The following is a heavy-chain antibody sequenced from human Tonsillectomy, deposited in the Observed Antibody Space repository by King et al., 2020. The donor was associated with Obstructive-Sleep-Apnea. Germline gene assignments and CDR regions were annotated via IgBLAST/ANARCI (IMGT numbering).Heavy chain of an antibody. CDR3: ATSIVTTVGGVFDI. J-gene: IGHJ3*02. Sequence: QLVQSGAEVKKPGESLKISCKTSGYTFTKYWIGWVRQVPGKGLEWMGMIYPGDSDTRYGPSLKGQVTISDYKSISTTFVQWRSLKASDTAMFYCATSIVTTVGGVFDIWGQGTMVTVSS. CDR1: GYTFTKYW. CDR2: IYPGDSDT. D-gene: IGHD5-12*01. V-gene: IGHV5-51*01.